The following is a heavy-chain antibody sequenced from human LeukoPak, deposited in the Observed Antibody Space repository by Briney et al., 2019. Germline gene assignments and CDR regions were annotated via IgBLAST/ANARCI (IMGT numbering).Heavy chain of an antibody. D-gene: IGHD5-18*01. J-gene: IGHJ6*03. V-gene: IGHV1-18*01. CDR3: ARGRYSYGYYYYYMDV. Sequence: ASVKVSCKASGYTFTSYGISWVRQAPGQRLEWMGWISAYNGNTNYAQKLQGRVTMTTDTSTSTAYMELRSLRSDDTAVYYCARGRYSYGYYYYYMDVWGKGTTVTVSS. CDR1: GYTFTSYG. CDR2: ISAYNGNT.